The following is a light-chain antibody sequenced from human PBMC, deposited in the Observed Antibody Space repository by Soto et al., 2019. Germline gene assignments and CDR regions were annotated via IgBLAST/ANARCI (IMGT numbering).Light chain of an antibody. J-gene: IGLJ2*01. CDR3: NSYASSDNGV. CDR2: EVS. CDR1: SSDVGGYNY. Sequence: QSALTQPPSASGSPGQSVTISCTGTSSDVGGYNYVSWYQQYPGKAPKLMIYEVSKRPSGVPDRFSGSKSGNTASLTVSVLQAEDEADYYCNSYASSDNGVFGGGTKLTVL. V-gene: IGLV2-8*01.